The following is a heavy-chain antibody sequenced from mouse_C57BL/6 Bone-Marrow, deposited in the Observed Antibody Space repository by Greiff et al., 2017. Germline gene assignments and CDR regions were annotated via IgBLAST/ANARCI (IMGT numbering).Heavy chain of an antibody. CDR1: GYTFTSYW. CDR3: ARGGN. Sequence: VQLQQPGAELVMPGASVKLSCKASGYTFTSYWMHWVKQRPGQGLEWIGEIDPSDSYTNYNQKFKGKSTLTVDKSSSTADMQLSSLTSEDSAVYYCARGGNWGQGTLVTVSA. CDR2: IDPSDSYT. V-gene: IGHV1-69*01. J-gene: IGHJ3*01.